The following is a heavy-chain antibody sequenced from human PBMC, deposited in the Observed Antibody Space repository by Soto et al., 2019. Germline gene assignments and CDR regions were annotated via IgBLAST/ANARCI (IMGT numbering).Heavy chain of an antibody. CDR1: GFTFSSYA. CDR2: ISYDGSNK. D-gene: IGHD1-7*01. Sequence: QVQLVESGGGVVQPGRSLRLSCAASGFTFSSYAMHWVRQAPGKGLEWVAVISYDGSNKYYADSVKGRFTISRDNSKNTLYLQMNSLRAEDTAVYYCARDQTGTTSYYYYGMDVWGQGTTVTVSS. V-gene: IGHV3-30-3*01. J-gene: IGHJ6*02. CDR3: ARDQTGTTSYYYYGMDV.